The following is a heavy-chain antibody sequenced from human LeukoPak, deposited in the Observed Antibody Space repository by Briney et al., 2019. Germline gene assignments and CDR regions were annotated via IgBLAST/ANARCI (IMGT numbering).Heavy chain of an antibody. CDR2: INPNSGDT. J-gene: IGHJ4*02. Sequence: ASVKVSCKASGYRFTGYYLHWVRQAPGQGLEWMGWINPNSGDTNSAQKFQGRVTMTRDTSISTVYMELSRLRSDDTAVYCCAGGPSRHSTGWYYFDYWGQGTLVTVSS. V-gene: IGHV1-2*02. D-gene: IGHD6-19*01. CDR1: GYRFTGYY. CDR3: AGGPSRHSTGWYYFDY.